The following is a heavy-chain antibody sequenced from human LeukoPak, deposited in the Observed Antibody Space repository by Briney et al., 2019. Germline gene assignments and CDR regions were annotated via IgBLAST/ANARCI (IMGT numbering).Heavy chain of an antibody. CDR3: ARGVAAAV. V-gene: IGHV4-34*01. D-gene: IGHD6-13*01. CDR2: INHSGST. CDR1: GGSFSGYY. Sequence: SETLSLTCAVYGGSFSGYYWSWVRQPPGKGLEWIGEINHSGSTNYNPSLKSRVTISVDTSKNQFSLKLSSVTAADTAVYYCARGVAAAVWGQGTLVTVSS. J-gene: IGHJ4*02.